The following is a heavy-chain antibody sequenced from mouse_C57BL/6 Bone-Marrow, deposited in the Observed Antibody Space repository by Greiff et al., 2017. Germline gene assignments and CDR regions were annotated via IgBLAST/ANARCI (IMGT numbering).Heavy chain of an antibody. D-gene: IGHD2-4*01. CDR1: GFNIQDDY. V-gene: IGHV14-4*01. CDR2: IDPENGDT. CDR3: TTWDYDGFAY. J-gene: IGHJ3*01. Sequence: VHVKQSGAELVRPGASVKLSCTASGFNIQDDYMHWVKQRPEQGLEWIGWIDPENGDTEYASKFQGKATITADTSSNTAYLQLSSLTSEDTAVYYCTTWDYDGFAYWGQGTLVTGSA.